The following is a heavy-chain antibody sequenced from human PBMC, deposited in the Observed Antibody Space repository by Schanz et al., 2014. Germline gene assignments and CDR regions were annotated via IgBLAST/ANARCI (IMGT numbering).Heavy chain of an antibody. CDR1: GFTFSSYG. CDR2: IWYDGSNK. D-gene: IGHD6-13*01. CDR3: ARDRQQLVGRIGYYYGMDV. Sequence: QVQLVESGGGVVQPGRSLRLSCAASGFTFSSYGMHWVRQAPGKGLEWVAIIWYDGSNKYYADSVKGRFTISRDNSKNTLFLQMSSLRAEDTAVYYCARDRQQLVGRIGYYYGMDVWGQGTTVTVSS. J-gene: IGHJ6*02. V-gene: IGHV3-33*01.